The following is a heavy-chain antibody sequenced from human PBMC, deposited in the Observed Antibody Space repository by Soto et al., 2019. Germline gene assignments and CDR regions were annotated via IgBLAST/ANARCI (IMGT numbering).Heavy chain of an antibody. CDR1: GGSIRSYY. Sequence: SETLSLTCTFSGGSIRSYYWSLIRQPPGKELEWIGYIYYSGSTNYNPSLKSRVTISVDTSKNQFSLKLSSVTAADTAVYYCAGRYAGNFDYWGQGTLVTVSS. D-gene: IGHD2-8*01. CDR2: IYYSGST. J-gene: IGHJ4*02. V-gene: IGHV4-59*01. CDR3: AGRYAGNFDY.